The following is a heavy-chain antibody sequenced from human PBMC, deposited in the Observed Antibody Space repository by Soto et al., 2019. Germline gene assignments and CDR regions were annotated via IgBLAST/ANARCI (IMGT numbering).Heavy chain of an antibody. Sequence: ASVKVSCKASGYTFTRSGISWVRQAPGQGLEWMGWISTYNGDTNYAQTFQGRVTMTTDTSTSTVHMEVRSLRSDDTAVYYCARDPALLWFGELLSGYYGMDVWGQGTTVTVSS. V-gene: IGHV1-18*01. CDR3: ARDPALLWFGELLSGYYGMDV. CDR1: GYTFTRSG. J-gene: IGHJ6*02. D-gene: IGHD3-10*01. CDR2: ISTYNGDT.